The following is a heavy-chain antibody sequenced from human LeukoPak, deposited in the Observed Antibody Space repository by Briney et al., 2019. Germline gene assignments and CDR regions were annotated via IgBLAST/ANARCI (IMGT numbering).Heavy chain of an antibody. J-gene: IGHJ5*02. CDR3: ARATWGFFWFDP. CDR1: GGSVSSGSYY. CDR2: IYASGST. Sequence: PSETLSLTCTVSGGSVSSGSYYWSWIRQPPGKGLEWIGYIYASGSTNYNPSLKSRVTISVDTSKNQFSLRLSSVADADTAVYFCARATWGFFWFDPWGQGSLVTVSS. V-gene: IGHV4-61*01. D-gene: IGHD7-27*01.